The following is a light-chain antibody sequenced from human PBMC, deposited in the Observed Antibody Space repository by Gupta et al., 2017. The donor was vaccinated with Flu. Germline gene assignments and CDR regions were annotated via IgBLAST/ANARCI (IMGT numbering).Light chain of an antibody. V-gene: IGKV2D-30*01. CDR2: EGS. Sequence: VTPVTPAASSCSTSQGRGYRDGNTHLNWFQQRPGQAPRRLIYEGSYWECGVPDRFSGSGSGTNFTLKISSVEAEDVGTYSCKQGQHCPWAFGQGTXVEIK. J-gene: IGKJ1*01. CDR1: QGRGYRDGNTH. CDR3: KQGQHCPWA.